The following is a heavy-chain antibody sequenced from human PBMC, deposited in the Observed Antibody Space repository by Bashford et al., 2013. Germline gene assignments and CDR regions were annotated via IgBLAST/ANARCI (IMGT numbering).Heavy chain of an antibody. CDR2: IIHSGST. CDR3: ARPAVRYTSEYYMDV. Sequence: SSETLSLTCAVYGESFSAYSWSWIRQPPGKGLEWIGEIIHSGSTNYNPSLKSRVTLSIDTSKNQFSLKLNSVTAADTAVYYCARPAVRYTSEYYMDVWGKGTTVTVSS. D-gene: IGHD2/OR15-2a*01. V-gene: IGHV4-34*12. J-gene: IGHJ6*03. CDR1: GESFSAYS.